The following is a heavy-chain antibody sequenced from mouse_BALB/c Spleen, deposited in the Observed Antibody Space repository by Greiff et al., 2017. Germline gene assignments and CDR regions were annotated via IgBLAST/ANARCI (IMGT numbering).Heavy chain of an antibody. CDR1: GYTFTDYW. Sequence: QVQLKQPGAELVMPGASVKMSCKASGYTFTDYWMHWVKQRPGQGLEWIGAIDTSDSYTSYNQKFKGKATLTVDESSSTAYMQLSSLTSEDSAVYYCAREDRSWFAYWGQGTLVTVSA. J-gene: IGHJ3*01. CDR3: AREDRSWFAY. CDR2: IDTSDSYT. V-gene: IGHV1-69*01. D-gene: IGHD2-14*01.